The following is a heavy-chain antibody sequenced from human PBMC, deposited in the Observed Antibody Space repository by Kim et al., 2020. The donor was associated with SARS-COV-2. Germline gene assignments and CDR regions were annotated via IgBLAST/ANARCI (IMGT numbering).Heavy chain of an antibody. Sequence: GGSLRLSCAASGFTFSSYAMHWVRQAPGKGLEWVAVISYDGSNKYYVDSVKGRFTISRDNSKNTLYLQMNSLRAEDTAVYYCAREEDLGWFDPWGQGTLVTVSS. V-gene: IGHV3-30*04. J-gene: IGHJ5*02. CDR1: GFTFSSYA. CDR3: AREEDLGWFDP. D-gene: IGHD2-15*01. CDR2: ISYDGSNK.